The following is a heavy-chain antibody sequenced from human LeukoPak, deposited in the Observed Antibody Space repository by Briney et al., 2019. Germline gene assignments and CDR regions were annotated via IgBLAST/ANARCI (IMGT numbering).Heavy chain of an antibody. D-gene: IGHD6-13*01. Sequence: SGPTLGKPAQALTLTCTFSGFSLSARGVGVGWIRQPPVKALEWLALIYWDDDKRYSPSLKSRLTITKDTSKNQVVLTMTNMDPVDTATYYCAHSPGDIAAAVIDPWGQGTLVTVSS. J-gene: IGHJ5*02. V-gene: IGHV2-5*02. CDR1: GFSLSARGVG. CDR3: AHSPGDIAAAVIDP. CDR2: IYWDDDK.